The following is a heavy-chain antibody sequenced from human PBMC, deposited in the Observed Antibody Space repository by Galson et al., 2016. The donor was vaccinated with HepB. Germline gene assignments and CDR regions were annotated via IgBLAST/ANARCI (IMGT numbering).Heavy chain of an antibody. CDR2: IHNDPDVT. J-gene: IGHJ4*02. CDR3: VKWRGGIWNNYCFDY. D-gene: IGHD2-15*01. Sequence: SLRLSCAAAGFTFSDYAMSWVRQAPGKGLEWVSIIHNDPDVTYYADSVKGRFTISRDNSKNTLYLQMNSLRAEDTALYYCVKWRGGIWNNYCFDYWGQGTPVTVSS. V-gene: IGHV3-23*01. CDR1: GFTFSDYA.